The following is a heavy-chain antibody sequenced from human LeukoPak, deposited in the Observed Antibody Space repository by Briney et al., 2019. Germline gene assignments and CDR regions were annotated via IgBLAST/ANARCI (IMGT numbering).Heavy chain of an antibody. CDR2: IRYDESNK. V-gene: IGHV3-30*02. CDR3: AKGMVVAATLGSYFDY. J-gene: IGHJ4*02. Sequence: GGSLRLSCAASGFTFSSHDMHWVRQAPGKGLEWVAFIRYDESNKYYADSVKGRFTISRDNSKNTLYLQMNSLRAEDTAVYYCAKGMVVAATLGSYFDYWGQGTLVTVSS. CDR1: GFTFSSHD. D-gene: IGHD2-15*01.